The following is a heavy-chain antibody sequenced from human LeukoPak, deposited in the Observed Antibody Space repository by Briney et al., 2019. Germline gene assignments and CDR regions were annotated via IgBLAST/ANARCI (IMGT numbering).Heavy chain of an antibody. V-gene: IGHV3-23*01. J-gene: IGHJ4*02. CDR3: AKDPRDMVRPRIFDY. CDR1: GFTFSSYA. CDR2: ISGSGGST. D-gene: IGHD3-10*01. Sequence: GGSLRLSCAASGFTFSSYAMSWVRQAPGKGLEWVSAISGSGGSTYYADSVKGRFTISRDNSKNTLYLQMNSLRAEDTAVYYCAKDPRDMVRPRIFDYWGQGTLVTVSS.